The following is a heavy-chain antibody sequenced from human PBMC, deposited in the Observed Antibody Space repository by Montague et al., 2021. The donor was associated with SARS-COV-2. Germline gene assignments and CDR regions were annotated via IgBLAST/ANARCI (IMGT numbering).Heavy chain of an antibody. CDR3: ATGVDPSRTAYLDY. V-gene: IGHV4-59*01. CDR1: GVSIGNYY. CDR2: IHNSGSN. Sequence: SETLSLTCSVSGVSIGNYYCSWLRQPPGKGLEWIGHIHNSGSNTYSPSLRSRVTISIDTSRNQFSLKLRSVTAADTAIYYCATGVDPSRTAYLDYWGRGILVTVSS. D-gene: IGHD2-21*02. J-gene: IGHJ4*02.